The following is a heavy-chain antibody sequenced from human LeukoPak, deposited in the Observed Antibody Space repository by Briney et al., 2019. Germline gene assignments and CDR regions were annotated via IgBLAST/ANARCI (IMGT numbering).Heavy chain of an antibody. CDR2: ISGSGGST. CDR1: GFTFSSYA. J-gene: IGHJ4*02. V-gene: IGHV3-23*01. Sequence: GGSLRLSCAASGFTFSSYAMSWVGQAPGKGREWFSAISGSGGSTYYADSVKGRFTISRDNSKNTLYLQMNSLRAEDTAVYYCATLFYYDILTGYSNFDYWGQGTLVTVSS. CDR3: ATLFYYDILTGYSNFDY. D-gene: IGHD3-9*01.